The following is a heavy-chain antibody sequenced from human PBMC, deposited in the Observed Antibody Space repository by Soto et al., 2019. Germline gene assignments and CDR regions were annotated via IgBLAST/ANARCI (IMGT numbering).Heavy chain of an antibody. Sequence: PSETLSLTCTVSGGSISSYYWSWIRQPPGRGLEWIGYIYYSGSTNYNPSIKSRVTISVDTSKNQFSLKLSSVTAADTAVYYCARRYGDYFDPWGQGTLVTVSS. CDR1: GGSISSYY. D-gene: IGHD4-17*01. J-gene: IGHJ4*02. CDR3: ARRYGDYFDP. V-gene: IGHV4-59*08. CDR2: IYYSGST.